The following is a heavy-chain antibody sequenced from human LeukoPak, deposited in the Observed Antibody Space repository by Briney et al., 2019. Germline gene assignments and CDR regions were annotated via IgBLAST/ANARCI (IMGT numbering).Heavy chain of an antibody. CDR2: ISGSGGST. D-gene: IGHD4-17*01. Sequence: GGALRLSCAASGFTFSSYGMSWVRQAPGEGLEWVSAISGSGGSTYYADSMKGRFTISRDNSKNTLYLQMNSLRAEDTAVYYCARDWQTVDGNYYYMDVWGKGTTVTISS. J-gene: IGHJ6*03. CDR1: GFTFSSYG. V-gene: IGHV3-23*01. CDR3: ARDWQTVDGNYYYMDV.